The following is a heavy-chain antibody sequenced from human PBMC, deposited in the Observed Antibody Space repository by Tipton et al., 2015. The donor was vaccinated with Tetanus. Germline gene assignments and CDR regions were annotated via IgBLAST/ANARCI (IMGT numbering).Heavy chain of an antibody. CDR3: ARRRGAFGGSRTSPNWCDP. Sequence: QSGAEVKKPGASVKVSCKASGYTFTSYAMHWVRQAPGQRLEWMGWINAGNGNTKYSQKFQGRVTITRDTSASTAYMELSSLRSEDAAVYYWARRRGAFGGSRTSPNWCDPWGQGTLVTVSS. V-gene: IGHV1-3*01. J-gene: IGHJ5*02. CDR2: INAGNGNT. CDR1: GYTFTSYA. D-gene: IGHD2-2*01.